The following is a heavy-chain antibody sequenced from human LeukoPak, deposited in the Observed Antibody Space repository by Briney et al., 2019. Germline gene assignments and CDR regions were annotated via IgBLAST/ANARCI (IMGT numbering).Heavy chain of an antibody. CDR3: ARDFPRIREKLMIPFDP. D-gene: IGHD3-10*01. J-gene: IGHJ5*02. Sequence: SETLSLTCAVYGGSISSYYWSWIRQPAGKGLEWIGRIYTSGSTNYNPSLKSRVTMSVDTSKNQFSLKLSSVTAADTAVYYCARDFPRIREKLMIPFDPWGQGTLVTVSS. V-gene: IGHV4-4*07. CDR2: IYTSGST. CDR1: GGSISSYY.